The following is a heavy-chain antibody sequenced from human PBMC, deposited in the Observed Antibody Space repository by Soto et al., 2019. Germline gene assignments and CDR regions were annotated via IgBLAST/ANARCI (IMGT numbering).Heavy chain of an antibody. J-gene: IGHJ5*02. Sequence: PGGSLRLSCAASGFTFSNYALHWVRQASGKGLEWVSAISGSGGSTYYADSVKGRFTISRDNSKTTLYLQMNSLRAEDTAVYYCAKDLPVYYGSGSYSSSNWFDPWGQGTLVTVSS. CDR3: AKDLPVYYGSGSYSSSNWFDP. V-gene: IGHV3-23*01. CDR2: ISGSGGST. CDR1: GFTFSNYA. D-gene: IGHD3-10*01.